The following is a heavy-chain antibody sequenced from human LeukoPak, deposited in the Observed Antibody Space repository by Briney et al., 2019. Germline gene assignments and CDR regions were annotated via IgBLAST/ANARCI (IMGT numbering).Heavy chain of an antibody. Sequence: GGSLRLSCAASGFTFSKYNMNWVRQAPGKGLEWVSSISSSSYIYYADSVKGRFTISRDNARNSLYLQMNSLRAEDTGVYYCARSELGYYNYYMDVWGKGTTVTVSS. D-gene: IGHD7-27*01. J-gene: IGHJ6*03. CDR3: ARSELGYYNYYMDV. V-gene: IGHV3-21*01. CDR2: ISSSSYI. CDR1: GFTFSKYN.